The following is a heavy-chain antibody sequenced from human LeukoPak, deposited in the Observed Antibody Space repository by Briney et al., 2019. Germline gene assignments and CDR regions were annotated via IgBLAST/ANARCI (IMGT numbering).Heavy chain of an antibody. V-gene: IGHV1-24*01. Sequence: ASVKVSCKVSGYTLTELSMHWVRQAPGKGLEWMGGFDPEDGETIYAQKFQGRVTMTEDTSTDTAYMELSSLRSEDTAAYYCATYVYSGSYFDYWGQGTLVTVSS. CDR3: ATYVYSGSYFDY. D-gene: IGHD1-26*01. CDR2: FDPEDGET. CDR1: GYTLTELS. J-gene: IGHJ4*02.